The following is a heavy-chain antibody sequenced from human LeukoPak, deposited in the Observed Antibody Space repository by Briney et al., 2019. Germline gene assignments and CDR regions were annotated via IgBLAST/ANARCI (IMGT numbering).Heavy chain of an antibody. D-gene: IGHD5-12*01. J-gene: IGHJ4*02. V-gene: IGHV3-23*01. CDR2: INGNDGST. CDR1: GYTFSRYA. CDR3: AKRYSAATPYNFDY. Sequence: GGSLRLSCAASGYTFSRYAMTWVPQAPGKGREWGSNINGNDGSTYYADSVKGRFTISRDNSKNTLYLQMNSLRAEDTAVYYCAKRYSAATPYNFDYWGQGTLVTVSS.